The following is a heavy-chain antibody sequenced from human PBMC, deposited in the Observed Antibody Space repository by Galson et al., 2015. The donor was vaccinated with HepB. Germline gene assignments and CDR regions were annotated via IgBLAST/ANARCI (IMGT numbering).Heavy chain of an antibody. CDR3: ARDSMYYSIGLGAFDI. J-gene: IGHJ3*02. CDR1: GFTFSSYG. CDR2: IWYDGSNK. D-gene: IGHD3-10*01. Sequence: SLRLSCAASGFTFSSYGMHWVRQAPGKGLEWVAVIWYDGSNKYYADSVKGRFTISRDNSKNTLYLQMNSLRAEDTAVYYCARDSMYYSIGLGAFDIWGQGTMVTVSS. V-gene: IGHV3-33*01.